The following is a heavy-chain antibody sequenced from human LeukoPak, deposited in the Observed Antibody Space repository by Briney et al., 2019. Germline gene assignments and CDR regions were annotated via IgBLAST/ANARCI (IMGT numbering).Heavy chain of an antibody. J-gene: IGHJ4*02. V-gene: IGHV3-7*01. Sequence: PGGSLRLSCAASGFTFTHSWMSWVRQAPGQGLEWVANIKQDGSEKYYVDSVEGRFTISRDNAKTSVYLQMNSLRGEDTAVYYCVRALGSSSADYWGQGTLVTVSS. CDR3: VRALGSSSADY. CDR2: IKQDGSEK. D-gene: IGHD6-6*01. CDR1: GFTFTHSW.